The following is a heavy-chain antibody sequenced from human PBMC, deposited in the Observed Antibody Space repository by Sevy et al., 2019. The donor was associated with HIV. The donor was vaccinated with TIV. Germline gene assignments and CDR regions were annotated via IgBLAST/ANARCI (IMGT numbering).Heavy chain of an antibody. D-gene: IGHD5-18*01. Sequence: GGSLRLSCAASGFTFSSYSMNWVRQAPGKGLEWVSYISSSSTIYYADSVKGRFTISRDNAKNSLYLQMNSLRDEDTAVYYGARDRGTAMVSYIFDYWGQGTLVTVSS. CDR1: GFTFSSYS. J-gene: IGHJ4*02. V-gene: IGHV3-48*02. CDR3: ARDRGTAMVSYIFDY. CDR2: ISSSSTI.